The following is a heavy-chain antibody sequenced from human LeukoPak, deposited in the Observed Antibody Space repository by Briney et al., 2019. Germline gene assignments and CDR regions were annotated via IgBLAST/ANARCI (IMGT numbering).Heavy chain of an antibody. CDR3: ARSSDFWSGYFRSHDAFDV. CDR2: IYHSGST. J-gene: IGHJ3*01. Sequence: PSETLSLTCAVSGGSISSSNWWSWVRQPPGKGLEWIGEIYHSGSTNYNPSLKSRVTISVDKSKNQFSLKLSSVTAADTAVYYCARSSDFWSGYFRSHDAFDVWGQGTMVTVSS. D-gene: IGHD3-3*01. V-gene: IGHV4-4*02. CDR1: GGSISSSNW.